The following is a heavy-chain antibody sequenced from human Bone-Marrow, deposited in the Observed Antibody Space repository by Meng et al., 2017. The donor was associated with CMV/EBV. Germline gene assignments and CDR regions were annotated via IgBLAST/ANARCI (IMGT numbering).Heavy chain of an antibody. CDR1: GFTFTSSA. V-gene: IGHV1-58*01. Sequence: PVKVSCKVSGFTFTSSAVQWVRQARGQRLEWIGWIVVGSGNTNYAQKFQERVTITRDMSTSTAYMELSSLRSEDTAVYYCAADSPYGGTNSGYYYYGMDVWGQGTTVTVSS. CDR3: AADSPYGGTNSGYYYYGMDV. CDR2: IVVGSGNT. D-gene: IGHD4-23*01. J-gene: IGHJ6*02.